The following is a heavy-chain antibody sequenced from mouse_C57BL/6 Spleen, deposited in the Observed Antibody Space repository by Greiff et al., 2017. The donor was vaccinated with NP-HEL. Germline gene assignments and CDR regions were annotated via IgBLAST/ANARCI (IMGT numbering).Heavy chain of an antibody. Sequence: VQLQQSGAELARPGASVKMSCKASGYTFTSYTMHWVKQRPGQGLEWIGYINPSSGYTKYNQKFKDKATLTADKSSSTAYMQLSSLTSENSAVYYCARSYDDRAMDYWGQGTSVTVSS. CDR2: INPSSGYT. V-gene: IGHV1-4*01. CDR3: ARSYDDRAMDY. D-gene: IGHD2-3*01. J-gene: IGHJ4*01. CDR1: GYTFTSYT.